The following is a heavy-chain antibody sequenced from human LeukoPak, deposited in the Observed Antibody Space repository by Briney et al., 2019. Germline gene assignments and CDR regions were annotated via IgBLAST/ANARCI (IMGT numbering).Heavy chain of an antibody. CDR1: GDSVSINSAA. CDR3: ARQHEDIVVVVAATLLTAFDI. Sequence: SQTLSLTCAISGDSVSINSAAWNWIRQSPSRGLEWLGRTYYRSKWYNDYAVSVKSRITINPDTSKNQFSLQLNSVTPEDTAVYYCARQHEDIVVVVAATLLTAFDIWGQGTMATVSS. V-gene: IGHV6-1*01. CDR2: TYYRSKWYN. D-gene: IGHD2-15*01. J-gene: IGHJ3*02.